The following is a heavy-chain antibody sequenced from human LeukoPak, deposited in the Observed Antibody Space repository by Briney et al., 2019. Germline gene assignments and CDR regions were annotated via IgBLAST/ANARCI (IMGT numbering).Heavy chain of an antibody. CDR1: GGSISRSRDY. J-gene: IGHJ4*02. V-gene: IGHV4-61*01. D-gene: IGHD5-12*01. CDR3: ARDGYSGSDAL. Sequence: KASETLSLTCTVSGGSISRSRDYWSWIRQPPGKGLEWIGYIYHSGSTNYNPSLKSRVTISVDTSQNQFYLKLSSVTAADTAVYYCARDGYSGSDALWGQGTLVTVSS. CDR2: IYHSGST.